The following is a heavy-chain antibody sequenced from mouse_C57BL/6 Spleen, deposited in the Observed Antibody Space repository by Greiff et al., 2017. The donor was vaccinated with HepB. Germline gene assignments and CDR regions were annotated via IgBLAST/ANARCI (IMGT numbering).Heavy chain of an antibody. D-gene: IGHD2-5*01. CDR1: GFTFSDYY. CDR3: ARSDPYYSNYGFAY. CDR2: IINGGGST. V-gene: IGHV5-12*01. Sequence: EVKVVESGGGLVQPGGSLKLSCAASGFTFSDYYMYWVRQTPEKRLEWVAYIINGGGSTYYPDTVKGLFTISRDNAKNTLYLQMSRLKSEDTAMYYCARSDPYYSNYGFAYWGQGTLVTVSA. J-gene: IGHJ3*01.